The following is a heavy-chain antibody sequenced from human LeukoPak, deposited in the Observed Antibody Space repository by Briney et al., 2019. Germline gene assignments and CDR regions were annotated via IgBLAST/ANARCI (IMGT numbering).Heavy chain of an antibody. V-gene: IGHV3-30*18. CDR2: ISYDGSNK. J-gene: IGHJ6*02. D-gene: IGHD4-23*01. CDR3: AKDRRWGPLGGCYYYGMDV. Sequence: PGRSLRLSCAASGFTFSSYGMHWVRQAPGKGLEWVAVISYDGSNKYYADSVKGRFTISRDNSKNTLYLQMNSLRAEDTAVYYCAKDRRWGPLGGCYYYGMDVWGQGTTVTVSS. CDR1: GFTFSSYG.